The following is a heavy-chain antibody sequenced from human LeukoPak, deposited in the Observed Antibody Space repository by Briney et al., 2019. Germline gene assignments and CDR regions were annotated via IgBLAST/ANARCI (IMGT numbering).Heavy chain of an antibody. V-gene: IGHV3-53*01. CDR3: ARGGPGVFAY. Sequence: PGGSLRLSCAASGFTFSSYAMHWVRQAPGKGLEWLSVMYSGGSTYYAASVEGRFTISRDNSKNTVYLQMNSLRAEDTAVYFCARGGPGVFAYWGQGTLVTVSS. J-gene: IGHJ4*02. D-gene: IGHD3-10*01. CDR2: MYSGGST. CDR1: GFTFSSYA.